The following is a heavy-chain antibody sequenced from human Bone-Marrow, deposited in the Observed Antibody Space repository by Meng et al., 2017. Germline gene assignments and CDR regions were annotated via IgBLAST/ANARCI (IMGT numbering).Heavy chain of an antibody. V-gene: IGHV1-2*02. CDR1: GDTFTSYD. CDR3: ARVMRPLNSGYTGYDYDY. CDR2: INPDSGDT. D-gene: IGHD5-12*01. J-gene: IGHJ4*02. Sequence: ASAKVFCKASGDTFTSYDINWGRQAPGQGLEWMGWINPDSGDTNYALRFQGRVTMTRDTSISTAYMELSRLRSDDTALYYCARVMRPLNSGYTGYDYDYWGQGTLVTVSS.